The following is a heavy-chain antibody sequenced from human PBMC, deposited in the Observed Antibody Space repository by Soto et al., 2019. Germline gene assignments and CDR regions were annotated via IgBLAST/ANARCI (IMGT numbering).Heavy chain of an antibody. CDR1: GFTFSSYG. CDR3: AKDDSEDIVVVVAATLDY. Sequence: QVQLVESGGGVVQPGRSLRLSCAASGFTFSSYGMHWVRQAPGKGLEWVAVISYDGSNKYYADSVKGRFTISRDNSKNTLNLQMNSLRAEDTAVYYCAKDDSEDIVVVVAATLDYWGQGTLVTVSS. D-gene: IGHD2-15*01. V-gene: IGHV3-30*18. J-gene: IGHJ4*02. CDR2: ISYDGSNK.